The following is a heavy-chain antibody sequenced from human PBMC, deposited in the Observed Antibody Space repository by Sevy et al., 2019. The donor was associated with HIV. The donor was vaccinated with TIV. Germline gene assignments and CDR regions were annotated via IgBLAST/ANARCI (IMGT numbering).Heavy chain of an antibody. CDR2: IYYSGST. D-gene: IGHD1-1*01. J-gene: IGHJ4*02. CDR1: GGSVSIGSYY. CDR3: ARDSELERYDY. V-gene: IGHV4-61*01. Sequence: SETLSLTCTVSGGSVSIGSYYWSWIRQPPGKGLEWIGYIYYSGSTNYNPSLKSRVTISVDTSKNQFSLKLSSVTAADTAVYYCARDSELERYDYWGQGTLVTVSS.